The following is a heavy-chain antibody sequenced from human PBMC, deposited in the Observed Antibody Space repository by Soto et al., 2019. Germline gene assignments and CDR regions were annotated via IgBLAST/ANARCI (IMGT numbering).Heavy chain of an antibody. CDR2: IYYSGST. D-gene: IGHD6-19*01. Sequence: SETLSLTCTVSGGSISSGGYYWSWIRQHPGKGLEWIGYIYYSGSTYYNPSLKGRVTIAVDTSKNQFSLKLSSVTAADTVVYYCARDRKLEEGPGTVAGPYNWFDPWGQGTLVTVSS. CDR3: ARDRKLEEGPGTVAGPYNWFDP. CDR1: GGSISSGGYY. J-gene: IGHJ5*02. V-gene: IGHV4-31*03.